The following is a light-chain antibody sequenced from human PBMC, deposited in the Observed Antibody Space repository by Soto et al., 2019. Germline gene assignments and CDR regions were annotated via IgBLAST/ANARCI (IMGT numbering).Light chain of an antibody. Sequence: EFFLPQSPAPLSLSPGERATLSCRAGENVRTFVDWYQQKPGPAPRLLIHGASARGTGIPARFSGSGCGAGFTLTISNLEPEDVAVYYCHQHSHRPPWTFGQGTKVDIK. CDR3: HQHSHRPPWT. J-gene: IGKJ1*01. V-gene: IGKV3-11*01. CDR2: GAS. CDR1: ENVRTF.